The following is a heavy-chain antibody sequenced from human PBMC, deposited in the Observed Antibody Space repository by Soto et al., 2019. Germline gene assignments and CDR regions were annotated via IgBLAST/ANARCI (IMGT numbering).Heavy chain of an antibody. J-gene: IGHJ4*02. V-gene: IGHV3-23*01. CDR2: VSASGLNT. CDR3: ATDRPRRTSGYFFEY. CDR1: GFTFSTYA. D-gene: IGHD1-1*01. Sequence: EVQLLESGGKLVQPGGSLTLSCAASGFTFSTYAMAWVRQAPGKGLEWVSGVSASGLNTDYADPVKGRFYISRDNSNNTVSLHMNSLRAEDTALYYCATDRPRRTSGYFFEYWGQGTPVTVSS.